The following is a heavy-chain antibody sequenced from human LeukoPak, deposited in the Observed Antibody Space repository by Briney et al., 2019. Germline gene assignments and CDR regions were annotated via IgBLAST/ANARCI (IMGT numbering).Heavy chain of an antibody. D-gene: IGHD5-18*01. V-gene: IGHV4-61*02. J-gene: IGHJ4*02. CDR1: GGSISSGSYY. Sequence: SETLSLTCTVSGGSISSGSYYWSWIRQPAGKGLEWIGRIYTSGSTYYNPSLKSRVIISVDTSKNQFSLKLSSVTAADTAVYYCARESTGYSYGEVWGQGTLVTVSS. CDR2: IYTSGST. CDR3: ARESTGYSYGEV.